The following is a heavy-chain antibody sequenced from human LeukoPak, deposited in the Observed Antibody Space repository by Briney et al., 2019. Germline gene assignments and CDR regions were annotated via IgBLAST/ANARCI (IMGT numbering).Heavy chain of an antibody. CDR3: AKDISIAVAGTIDY. CDR2: ISWNSGSM. J-gene: IGHJ4*02. Sequence: GGSLRLSCAASGFTFDDYAMHWVRQAPGKGLEWVSGISWNSGSMGYADSVKGRFTISRDNTKNSLYLQMNSLRAEDTALYYCAKDISIAVAGTIDYWGQGTLVTVSS. V-gene: IGHV3-9*01. D-gene: IGHD6-19*01. CDR1: GFTFDDYA.